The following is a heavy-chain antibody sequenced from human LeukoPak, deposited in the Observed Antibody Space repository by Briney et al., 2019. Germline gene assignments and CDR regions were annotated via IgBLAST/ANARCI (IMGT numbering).Heavy chain of an antibody. CDR3: AKVPGSVSYKYFDY. D-gene: IGHD3-10*01. CDR1: GFTFNSYA. J-gene: IGHJ4*02. Sequence: GGSLRLSCAASGFTFNSYAMSWVRQAPGKGLEWVSAISNGGVTTSYADSVTGRLTISRDNSKNTLYLQMHSLRAEDTAVYYCAKVPGSVSYKYFDYWGQGTLVTVSS. CDR2: ISNGGVTT. V-gene: IGHV3-23*01.